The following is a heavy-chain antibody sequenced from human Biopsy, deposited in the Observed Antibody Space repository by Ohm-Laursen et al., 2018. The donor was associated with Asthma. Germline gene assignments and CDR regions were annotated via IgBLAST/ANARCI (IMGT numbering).Heavy chain of an antibody. V-gene: IGHV3-30*01. CDR3: VRDGTDDAFDI. CDR1: GFSFSNFA. Sequence: SLRLSCTASGFSFSNFAIHWVRQAPGKGLEWVGVISKDASTQDYADSVKGRFTMARDNSKNTLDLQMNSLREEDTAVYYCVRDGTDDAFDIWGQGTVVGVSS. CDR2: ISKDASTQ. J-gene: IGHJ3*02. D-gene: IGHD1-1*01.